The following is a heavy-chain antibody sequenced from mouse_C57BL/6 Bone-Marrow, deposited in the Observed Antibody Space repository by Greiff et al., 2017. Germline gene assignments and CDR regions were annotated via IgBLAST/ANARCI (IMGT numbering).Heavy chain of an antibody. Sequence: VKLMESGAELARPGASVKLSCKASGYTFTSYGISWVKQRTGQGLEWIGEIYPRSGNTYYNEKFKGKATLTVDKSSSTAYMELRSLTSEDSAVYFCARGDWDGYFDYWGQGTTLTVSS. CDR1: GYTFTSYG. J-gene: IGHJ2*01. V-gene: IGHV1-81*01. CDR2: IYPRSGNT. CDR3: ARGDWDGYFDY. D-gene: IGHD4-1*01.